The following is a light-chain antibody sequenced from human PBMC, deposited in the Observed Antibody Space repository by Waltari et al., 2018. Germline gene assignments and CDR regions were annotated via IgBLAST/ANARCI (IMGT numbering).Light chain of an antibody. CDR3: MQGIRLYR. CDR1: EDLLHIDGMTC. Sequence: VWMSQSPLSLSVTPGQPASISCKSSEDLLHIDGMTCFYWFVQKPGQSPQLIIQDSYSRLDGVPERSSVSGAATYITQKISRVEGEDAVIYYCMQGIRLYRFGQGKKLEI. V-gene: IGKV2-29*02. CDR2: DSY. J-gene: IGKJ2*03.